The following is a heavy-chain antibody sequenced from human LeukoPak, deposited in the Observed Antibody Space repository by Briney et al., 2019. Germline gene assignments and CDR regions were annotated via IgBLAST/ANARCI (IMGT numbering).Heavy chain of an antibody. J-gene: IGHJ6*02. D-gene: IGHD4-17*01. CDR1: GYTFTSYY. CDR3: GRDSYGDHYYYYGMDV. Sequence: ASVKVSCKASGYTFTSYYMHWVRQAPGQGLEWMGWINPNSGDTNYAQKFQGRVSMTRDTSISTAYMELSSLRSDDTAVYYCGRDSYGDHYYYYGMDVWGQGTTVTVSS. V-gene: IGHV1-2*02. CDR2: INPNSGDT.